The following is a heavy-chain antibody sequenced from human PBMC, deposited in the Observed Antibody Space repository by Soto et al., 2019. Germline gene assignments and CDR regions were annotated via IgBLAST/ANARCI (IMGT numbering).Heavy chain of an antibody. J-gene: IGHJ6*02. CDR3: ARDARGTRGFDEMDI. CDR1: GYIFTGYH. Sequence: ASVKVSCKASGYIFTGYHIHWVRQAPGRGLAWMGWINPNSGDTEYAQNFQGRVTMTRDTSFNLVYMEMSGLMSDDTAVYYCARDARGTRGFDEMDIWGQGTTVTVSS. D-gene: IGHD3-9*01. CDR2: INPNSGDT. V-gene: IGHV1-2*02.